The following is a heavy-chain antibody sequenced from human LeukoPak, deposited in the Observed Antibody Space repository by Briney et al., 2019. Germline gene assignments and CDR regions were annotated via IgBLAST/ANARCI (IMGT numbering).Heavy chain of an antibody. CDR1: GFSFSSYE. D-gene: IGHD4-17*01. CDR3: ARDTLVYADSPDAFDI. V-gene: IGHV3-48*03. Sequence: GGSLRLSCAASGFSFSSYEMNWVRQAPGKGLERVSYIGSSGSTVYYADSVKGRFTISRDNAKNSLYLQMNSLRDEDTAVYYCARDTLVYADSPDAFDIWGQGTMVTVSS. CDR2: IGSSGSTV. J-gene: IGHJ3*02.